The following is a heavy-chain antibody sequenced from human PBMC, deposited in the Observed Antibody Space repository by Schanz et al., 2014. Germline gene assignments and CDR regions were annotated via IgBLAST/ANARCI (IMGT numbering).Heavy chain of an antibody. CDR3: ARGTMPGTFDI. D-gene: IGHD2-2*01. CDR2: FIPILDVG. CDR1: GGTFSSST. J-gene: IGHJ3*02. V-gene: IGHV1-69*02. Sequence: VQLEQSGAEGKKPGSSVKVSCKASGGTFSSSTISWVRQARGQGLEWVGRFIPILDVGNYAQQFQGRVTFTADKSTSTAYMELSSLRYEDTALYYCARGTMPGTFDIWGQGTMXTVSS.